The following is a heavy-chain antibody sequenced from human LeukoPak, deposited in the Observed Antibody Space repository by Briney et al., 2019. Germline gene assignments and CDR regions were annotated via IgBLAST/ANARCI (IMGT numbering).Heavy chain of an antibody. CDR1: GFTFSSYG. J-gene: IGHJ4*02. V-gene: IGHV3-33*01. CDR2: IWYDGSNK. CDR3: ARDARDGVWWPLPL. D-gene: IGHD1-26*01. Sequence: HTGGSLRLSCAASGFTFSSYGMHWVRQAPGKGLEWVAVIWYDGSNKNYADSVKGRFTISRDNSKNTLYLQMNSLRAEDTAVYYCARDARDGVWWPLPLWGQGTLVTVSS.